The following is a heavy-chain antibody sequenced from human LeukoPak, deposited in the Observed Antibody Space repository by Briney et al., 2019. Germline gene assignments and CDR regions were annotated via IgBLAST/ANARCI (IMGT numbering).Heavy chain of an antibody. CDR2: ILPIFGTA. D-gene: IGHD3-10*01. CDR1: GVTLSSYA. Sequence: SAKVFCKASGVTLSSYAISWVRQAPGQGLEWMGGILPIFGTANYAQKFQGRVTITADESTSTAYMELSSLRSEDTAVYYCARGLITMVRGVHRPYYFDYWGQGTLVTVSS. V-gene: IGHV1-69*13. J-gene: IGHJ4*02. CDR3: ARGLITMVRGVHRPYYFDY.